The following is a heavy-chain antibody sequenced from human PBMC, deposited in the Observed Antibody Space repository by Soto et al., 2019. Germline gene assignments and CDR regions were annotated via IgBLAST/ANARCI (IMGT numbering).Heavy chain of an antibody. CDR3: ARTSSGYLFDY. CDR1: GGSISSGGYY. Sequence: PSETLSLTCTVSGGSISSGGYYWSWIRQHPGKGLEWIGYIYYSGSTYYNPSLKSQVTISVDTSKNQFSLKLSSVTAADTAVYYCARTSSGYLFDYWGQGTLVTVAS. J-gene: IGHJ4*02. D-gene: IGHD3-22*01. V-gene: IGHV4-31*01. CDR2: IYYSGST.